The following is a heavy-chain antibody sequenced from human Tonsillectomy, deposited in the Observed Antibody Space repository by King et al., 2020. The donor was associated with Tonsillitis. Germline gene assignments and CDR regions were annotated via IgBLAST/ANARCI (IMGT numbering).Heavy chain of an antibody. J-gene: IGHJ4*02. V-gene: IGHV3-23*04. CDR3: AKDSCITMVVALGDY. Sequence: VQLVESWGGLVQPGGSLRLSCAASGFTFSSYAMSWVRQAPGKGLEWVSAISGSGGSTFYADSVKGRFTISRDNSKNTLYLQMNSLRAEDTAVYYCAKDSCITMVVALGDYWGQGTLVTVSS. D-gene: IGHD3-10*01. CDR1: GFTFSSYA. CDR2: ISGSGGST.